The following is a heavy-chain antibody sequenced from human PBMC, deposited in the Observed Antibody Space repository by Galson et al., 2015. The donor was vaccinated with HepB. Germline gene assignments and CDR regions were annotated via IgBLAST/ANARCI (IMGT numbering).Heavy chain of an antibody. D-gene: IGHD3-9*01. J-gene: IGHJ4*02. CDR1: GFTFSNAW. CDR3: TTGGLYEQYFDWPLGQLDY. V-gene: IGHV3-15*07. Sequence: SLRLSCAASGFTFSNAWMNWVRQAPGKGLEWVGRIKSKTDGGTTDYAAPVKGRFTISRDDSKNTLYLQMNSLKTEDTAVYYCTTGGLYEQYFDWPLGQLDYWGQGTLVTVSS. CDR2: IKSKTDGGTT.